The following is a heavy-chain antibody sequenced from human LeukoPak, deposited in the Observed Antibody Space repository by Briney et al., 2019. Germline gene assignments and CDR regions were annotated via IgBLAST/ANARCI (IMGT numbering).Heavy chain of an antibody. CDR1: GGSFSGFY. CDR2: ISHSGTT. Sequence: ASETLSLTCAVYGGSFSGFYWSWIRQPPGKGLEWIGEISHSGTTYYNPSLKSRVTLSVDTSKSQFSLRLSSVTTADTAVYYCARGGLDTRRGGYFDYWGQGILVTVSS. J-gene: IGHJ4*02. CDR3: ARGGLDTRRGGYFDY. D-gene: IGHD5-18*01. V-gene: IGHV4-34*01.